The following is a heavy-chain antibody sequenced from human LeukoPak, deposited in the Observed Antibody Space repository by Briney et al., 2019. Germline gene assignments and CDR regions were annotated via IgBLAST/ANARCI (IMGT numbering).Heavy chain of an antibody. CDR3: ARDYPAFDI. Sequence: SETLSLTCTVSGGSISSYYWSWIRQPPGTGLEWIGYIYYSGSTNYNPSLKSRVTISVDTSKNQFSLKLSSVTAADTAVYYCARDYPAFDIWGQGTMVTVSS. CDR1: GGSISSYY. J-gene: IGHJ3*02. CDR2: IYYSGST. D-gene: IGHD3-16*02. V-gene: IGHV4-59*01.